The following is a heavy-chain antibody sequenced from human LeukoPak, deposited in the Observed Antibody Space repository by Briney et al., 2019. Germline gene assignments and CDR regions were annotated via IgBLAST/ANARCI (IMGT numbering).Heavy chain of an antibody. J-gene: IGHJ3*02. V-gene: IGHV3-9*01. CDR1: GFTFDDYA. Sequence: GGSLRLSCAASGFTFDDYAMHWVRQAPGKGLEWVSGISWNSGSIGYADSVKGRFTISRDNAKNSLYLQMNSLRAEDTAVYYCAREALWFGESLDAFDIWGQGTMVTVSS. CDR3: AREALWFGESLDAFDI. CDR2: ISWNSGSI. D-gene: IGHD3-10*01.